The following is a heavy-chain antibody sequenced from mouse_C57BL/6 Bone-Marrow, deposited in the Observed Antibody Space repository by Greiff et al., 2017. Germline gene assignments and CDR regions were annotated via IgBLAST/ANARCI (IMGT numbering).Heavy chain of an antibody. CDR3: ARLGAYDRYLLDY. V-gene: IGHV1-50*01. Sequence: VQLQQPGAELVKPGASVKLSCKASGYTFTSYWILWVKQRPGQGLEWIGEIDPSDSYTNYNQKFKCKATLTVDTSSSTASMQLSSLTSEHTAVYYCARLGAYDRYLLDYWGQGTTLTVSS. J-gene: IGHJ2*01. CDR1: GYTFTSYW. CDR2: IDPSDSYT. D-gene: IGHD6-5*01.